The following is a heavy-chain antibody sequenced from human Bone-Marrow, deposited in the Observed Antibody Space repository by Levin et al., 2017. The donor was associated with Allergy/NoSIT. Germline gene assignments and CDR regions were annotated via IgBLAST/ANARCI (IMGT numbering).Heavy chain of an antibody. V-gene: IGHV1-2*02. J-gene: IGHJ4*02. CDR3: ATDSRRESRFDY. D-gene: IGHD3-3*01. CDR1: GYTFTGYY. Sequence: GESLKISCKASGYTFTGYYMHWVRQAPGQGLEWMGWINPNSGGTNYAQKFQGRVTMTRDTSISTAYMELSRLRSDDTAVYYCATDSRRESRFDYWGQGTLVTVSS. CDR2: INPNSGGT.